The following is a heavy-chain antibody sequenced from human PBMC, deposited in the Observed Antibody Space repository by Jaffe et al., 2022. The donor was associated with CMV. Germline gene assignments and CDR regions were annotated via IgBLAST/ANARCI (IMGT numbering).Heavy chain of an antibody. Sequence: EVQLLESGGGLVQPGGSLRLSCAASGFSFRIHAMSWVRQAPGKGLEWVSTISGSSDFTYYEDSVKGRFTISRDNSKNTLFLQMNSLRAEDTAIYYCVESTVTTIYYYGMDVWGQGTTVTVSS. D-gene: IGHD4-17*01. J-gene: IGHJ6*02. CDR3: VESTVTTIYYYGMDV. V-gene: IGHV3-23*01. CDR1: GFSFRIHA. CDR2: ISGSSDFT.